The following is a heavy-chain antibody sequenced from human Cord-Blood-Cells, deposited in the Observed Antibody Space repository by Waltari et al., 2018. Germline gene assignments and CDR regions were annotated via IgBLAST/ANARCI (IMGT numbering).Heavy chain of an antibody. D-gene: IGHD6-13*01. CDR3: ARVPPDIAAFRWYVDR. J-gene: IGHJ2*01. CDR2: IYYSGST. V-gene: IGHV4-59*01. Sequence: QVQLQESGPGLVKPSATLSLPCTVSGGSISSYYWSWIRQPPGKGLEWIGYIYYSGSTNYNPSLECRVTISVDTSKNQFSLKLSSVTAADTAVYYWARVPPDIAAFRWYVDRWGRGTLVTVSS. CDR1: GGSISSYY.